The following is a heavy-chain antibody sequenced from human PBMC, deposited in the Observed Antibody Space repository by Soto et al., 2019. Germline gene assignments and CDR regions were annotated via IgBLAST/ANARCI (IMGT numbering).Heavy chain of an antibody. D-gene: IGHD3-10*01. CDR2: ISGSGENT. CDR1: GFTFNNYA. Sequence: EVQLLESGGGLVQPGGPRRSSCTAPGFTFNNYARAWVRHAPGKGREWVSGISGSGENTNYADSVKGRFTISRDNSKNTLYLQMKRLRAEDTALYYCAKDYGVRGIMTNLFDSWGQGTLVTVSS. CDR3: AKDYGVRGIMTNLFDS. J-gene: IGHJ4*02. V-gene: IGHV3-23*01.